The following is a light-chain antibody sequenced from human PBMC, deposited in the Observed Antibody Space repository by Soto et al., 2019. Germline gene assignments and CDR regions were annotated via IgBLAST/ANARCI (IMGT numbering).Light chain of an antibody. J-gene: IGLJ1*01. V-gene: IGLV2-14*01. Sequence: QSALTQPASVSGSPGQSITMSCTGTDNDVGGYEYVSWYQQHAGRAPKLIIYDVSNRPSGVSNRFSGSKSGNTASLTISGLQAEDEADYYCSSYTSSSTPYVFGTGTKLTVL. CDR1: DNDVGGYEY. CDR2: DVS. CDR3: SSYTSSSTPYV.